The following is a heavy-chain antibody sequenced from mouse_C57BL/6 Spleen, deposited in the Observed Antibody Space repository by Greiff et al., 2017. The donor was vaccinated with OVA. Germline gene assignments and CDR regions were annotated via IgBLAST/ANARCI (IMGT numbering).Heavy chain of an antibody. V-gene: IGHV2-9-1*01. D-gene: IGHD2-4*01. CDR2: IWTGGGT. CDR3: ARVYYDYDDDGYYAMDY. Sequence: QVQLKESGPGLVAPSQSLSITCTVSGFSLTSYAISWVRQPPGKGLEWLGVIWTGGGTNYNSALKSRLSISKDNSKSQVFLKMNSLQTDDTARYYCARVYYDYDDDGYYAMDYWGQGTSVTVSS. CDR1: GFSLTSYA. J-gene: IGHJ4*01.